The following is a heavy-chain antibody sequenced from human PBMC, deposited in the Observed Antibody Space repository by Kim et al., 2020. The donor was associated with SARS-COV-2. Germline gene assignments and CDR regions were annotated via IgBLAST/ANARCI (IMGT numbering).Heavy chain of an antibody. CDR2: FSTNGSST. Sequence: WGSLTLSCVVSGFTLSSHWRHWIRQVPGKGLAWVSRFSTNGSSTAYADYVKGRFSISRDNAKNTLYQQMNSLIAEDTAVYYCTRGWAFDIWCLGPMVTVS. D-gene: IGHD2-15*01. CDR1: GFTLSSHW. J-gene: IGHJ3*02. V-gene: IGHV3-74*01. CDR3: TRGWAFDI.